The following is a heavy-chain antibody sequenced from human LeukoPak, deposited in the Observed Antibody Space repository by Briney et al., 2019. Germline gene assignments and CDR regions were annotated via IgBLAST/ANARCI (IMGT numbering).Heavy chain of an antibody. Sequence: GGSLRLSCAASGFTFSIYAMSWVRQAPGKGLEWVSAISGSGGSTYYADSVKGRFTISRDNSKNTLYLQMNSLRAEDTAVYYCARAPYPNYFDYWGQGTLVTVSS. J-gene: IGHJ4*02. CDR1: GFTFSIYA. CDR3: ARAPYPNYFDY. V-gene: IGHV3-23*01. CDR2: ISGSGGST.